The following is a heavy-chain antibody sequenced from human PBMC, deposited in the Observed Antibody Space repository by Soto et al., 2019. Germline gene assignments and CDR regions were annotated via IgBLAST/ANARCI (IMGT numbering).Heavy chain of an antibody. Sequence: PSETLSLTCAVYGGSFSGYYWSWIRQPPGKGLEWIGEINHSGSTNYNPSLKSRVTISVDKSKNQFSLNLSSVTAADTAVYYCARFGGGMDVWGQGTTVTVSS. D-gene: IGHD3-10*01. CDR3: ARFGGGMDV. CDR1: GGSFSGYY. V-gene: IGHV4-34*01. CDR2: INHSGST. J-gene: IGHJ6*02.